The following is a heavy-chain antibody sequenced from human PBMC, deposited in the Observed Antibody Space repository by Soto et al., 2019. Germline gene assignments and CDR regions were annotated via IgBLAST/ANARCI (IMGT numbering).Heavy chain of an antibody. J-gene: IGHJ6*02. Sequence: PSETLSLTCTVSGGSISSGGYYWSWIRQHPGKGLEWIGYIYYSGSTYYNPSLKSRVTISVDTSKNQFSLNLTAVTAADTAVYYCARGTMLRGPGYYYAMDVWGQGTTVTVSS. CDR2: IYYSGST. V-gene: IGHV4-31*03. D-gene: IGHD3-10*01. CDR1: GGSISSGGYY. CDR3: ARGTMLRGPGYYYAMDV.